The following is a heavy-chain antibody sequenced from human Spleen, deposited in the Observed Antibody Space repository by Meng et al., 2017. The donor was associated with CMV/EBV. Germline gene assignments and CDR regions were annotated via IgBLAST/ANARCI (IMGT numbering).Heavy chain of an antibody. CDR3: AREEGGSSWYPN. Sequence: SVKVSCKASGGTFSSYAISWVRQAPGQGLEWMGGIIPIFATANYAQKFQGRVTITTDESTSTAYMELSSLRSEDTAVYYCAREEGGSSWYPNWGQGTLVTVSS. V-gene: IGHV1-69*05. J-gene: IGHJ4*02. CDR2: IIPIFATA. CDR1: GGTFSSYA. D-gene: IGHD6-13*01.